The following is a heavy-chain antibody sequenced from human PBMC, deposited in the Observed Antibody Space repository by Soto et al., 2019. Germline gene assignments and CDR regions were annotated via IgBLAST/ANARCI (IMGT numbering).Heavy chain of an antibody. V-gene: IGHV3-66*01. CDR2: IYSGGST. D-gene: IGHD2-2*01. CDR3: ARDPDCISTSCYQNGMDV. J-gene: IGHJ6*02. Sequence: EVQLVESGGGLVQPGGSLRLSCAASGFTVSSNYMSWVRQAPGKGLEWVSVIYSGGSTYYADSVKGRFTISRDNSKNTLYLQMNSLRAEDTAVYYCARDPDCISTSCYQNGMDVWGQGTTVTVSS. CDR1: GFTVSSNY.